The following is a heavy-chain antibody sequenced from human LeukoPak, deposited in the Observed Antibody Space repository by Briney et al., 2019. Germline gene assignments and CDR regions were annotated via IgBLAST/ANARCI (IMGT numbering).Heavy chain of an antibody. D-gene: IGHD3-10*01. CDR1: GGSISSYY. CDR2: IYYSGST. J-gene: IGHJ6*02. V-gene: IGHV4-59*01. Sequence: AETLSLTCTVSGGSISSYYWSWIRQPPEKGLEWIGYIYYSGSTNYNPSLKSRVTISVATSKNQFSLKLSSVTAADTAVYYCARDTHGSGSYYNGPYYYGMDVWGQGTTVTVSS. CDR3: ARDTHGSGSYYNGPYYYGMDV.